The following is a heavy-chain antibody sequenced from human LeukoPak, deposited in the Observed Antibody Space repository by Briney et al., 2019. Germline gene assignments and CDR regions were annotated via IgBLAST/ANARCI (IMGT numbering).Heavy chain of an antibody. CDR3: ARVAVAAREYFDY. V-gene: IGHV4-59*01. CDR2: ISYSGST. Sequence: SETLSLTCTVSGDSINTFYWSWIRQPPGKGLDWIGYISYSGSTNYNPSLKSRVTISVDTSKNQFSLKLSSVTAADTAVYYCARVAVAAREYFDYWGQGTLVTVSS. CDR1: GDSINTFY. D-gene: IGHD6-19*01. J-gene: IGHJ4*02.